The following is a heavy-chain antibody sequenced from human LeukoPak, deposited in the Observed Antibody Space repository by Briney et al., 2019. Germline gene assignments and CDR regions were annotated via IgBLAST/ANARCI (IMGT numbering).Heavy chain of an antibody. D-gene: IGHD7-27*01. J-gene: IGHJ6*03. CDR1: GGSISTNDYF. Sequence: SQTLSLTCTVSGGSISTNDYFWSWIRQSPEKGLEWIGYIYQSGSTYYNPSLKSRVTISIDRSKNQFSLKLSDVTAADTAVYYCARDGDEYYMDVWGKGTTVTVSS. CDR2: IYQSGST. V-gene: IGHV4-30-2*06. CDR3: ARDGDEYYMDV.